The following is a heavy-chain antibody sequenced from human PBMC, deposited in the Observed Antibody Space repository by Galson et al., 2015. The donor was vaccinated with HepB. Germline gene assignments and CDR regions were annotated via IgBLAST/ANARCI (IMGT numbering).Heavy chain of an antibody. Sequence: SVKVSCKASGYTFTSYAMNWVRQAPGQGLEWMGWINTNTGNPTYAQGFTGRFVFSLDTSVSTAYLQISSLKAGDTAVYYCARVWMVRGVMNYFDYWGQGTLVTVSS. V-gene: IGHV7-4-1*02. J-gene: IGHJ4*02. CDR2: INTNTGNP. CDR3: ARVWMVRGVMNYFDY. CDR1: GYTFTSYA. D-gene: IGHD3-10*01.